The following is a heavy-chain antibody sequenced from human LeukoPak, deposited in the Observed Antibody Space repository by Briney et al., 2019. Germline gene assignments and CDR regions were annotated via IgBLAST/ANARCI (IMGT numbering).Heavy chain of an antibody. Sequence: SETLSLTCTVSGGAISGSSYYWGWIRQPPGKGLEWIGYINNSGSTNYNPSLKSRVTISVDTSKNQFSLWLSSVTAADTAVYYCATLRDGYEFDYWGQGTLVTVSS. CDR2: INNSGST. CDR3: ATLRDGYEFDY. D-gene: IGHD5-24*01. J-gene: IGHJ4*02. CDR1: GGAISGSSYY. V-gene: IGHV4-61*05.